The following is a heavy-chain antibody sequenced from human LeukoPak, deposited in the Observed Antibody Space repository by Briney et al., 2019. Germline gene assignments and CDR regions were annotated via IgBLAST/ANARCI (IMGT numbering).Heavy chain of an antibody. J-gene: IGHJ4*02. Sequence: SETLSLTCTVSGGSISSYYWSWIRQPPGKGLEWIGYIYYSGSTNDNPSLKSRVTISVDTSKNQFSLKLVSVTAADTAEYYCAREPYGSGTFDYWGQGTLVTVSS. V-gene: IGHV4-59*01. CDR2: IYYSGST. CDR3: AREPYGSGTFDY. CDR1: GGSISSYY. D-gene: IGHD3-10*01.